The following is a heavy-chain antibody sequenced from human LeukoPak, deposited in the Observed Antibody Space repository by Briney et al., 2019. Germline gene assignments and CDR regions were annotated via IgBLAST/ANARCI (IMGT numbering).Heavy chain of an antibody. CDR1: GGSFSGYY. CDR3: ARGQRFPDFDY. Sequence: PSETLSLTCAVYGGSFSGYYWSWIRQPPGKGLEWIGSIYYSGSTYYNPSLKSRVTISVDTSKNQFSLKLSSVTAADTAVYYCARGQRFPDFDYWGQGTLVTVSS. CDR2: IYYSGST. V-gene: IGHV4-34*01. J-gene: IGHJ4*02.